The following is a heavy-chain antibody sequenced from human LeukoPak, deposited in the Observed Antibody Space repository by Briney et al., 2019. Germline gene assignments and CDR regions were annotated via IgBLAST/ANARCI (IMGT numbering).Heavy chain of an antibody. D-gene: IGHD6-13*01. J-gene: IGHJ4*02. Sequence: PGGSLRLSCAASGFTFDDYGMSWVRQAPGKGLEWVSGINWNGGSTGYADSVKGRFTISRDNAKNSPYLQMNSLRAEDTALYYCARVPSAAAGFDYWGQGTLVTVSS. CDR3: ARVPSAAAGFDY. CDR2: INWNGGST. V-gene: IGHV3-20*04. CDR1: GFTFDDYG.